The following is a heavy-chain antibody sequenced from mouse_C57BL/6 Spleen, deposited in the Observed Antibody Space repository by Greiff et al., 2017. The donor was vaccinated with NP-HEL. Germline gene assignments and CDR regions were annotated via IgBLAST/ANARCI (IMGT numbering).Heavy chain of an antibody. D-gene: IGHD1-1*02. CDR3: ARDALWSRSFDV. CDR2: SRNKANDYTT. CDR1: GFTFSDFY. Sequence: EVKVVESGGGLVQSGRSLRLSCATSGFTFSDFYMEWVRQAPGKGLEWIAASRNKANDYTTEYSASVKGRFIVSRDTSQSILYLQMNALRAEDTAIYYCARDALWSRSFDVWGTGTTVTVSS. V-gene: IGHV7-1*01. J-gene: IGHJ1*03.